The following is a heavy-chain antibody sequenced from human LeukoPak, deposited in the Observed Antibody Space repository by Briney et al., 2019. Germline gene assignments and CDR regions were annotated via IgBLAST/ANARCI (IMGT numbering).Heavy chain of an antibody. CDR2: ISSSGSTI. Sequence: PGGSLRLSCAASGFTFSSYEMNWVRQAPGKGLEWVSYISSSGSTIYYADSVKGRFTISRDNAKNSLYLQMNSLRAEDTAVYYCASAVYCSSTSCYGRYFDLWGRGTLVTVSS. CDR3: ASAVYCSSTSCYGRYFDL. J-gene: IGHJ2*01. V-gene: IGHV3-48*03. D-gene: IGHD2-2*01. CDR1: GFTFSSYE.